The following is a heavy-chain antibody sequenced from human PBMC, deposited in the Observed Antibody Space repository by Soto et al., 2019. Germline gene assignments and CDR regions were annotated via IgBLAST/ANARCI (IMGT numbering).Heavy chain of an antibody. V-gene: IGHV5-51*01. CDR1: GYSFTSLW. D-gene: IGHD3-22*01. Sequence: GESLKISCKASGYSFTSLWIGWVRQMPGKGLEWMGIINPGDSDTRYSPSFEGQVALSADKSINTAYLQWNSLKAADTAMYYCMTPDSNGWYDSWGQGTLVTVSS. CDR2: INPGDSDT. CDR3: MTPDSNGWYDS. J-gene: IGHJ5*01.